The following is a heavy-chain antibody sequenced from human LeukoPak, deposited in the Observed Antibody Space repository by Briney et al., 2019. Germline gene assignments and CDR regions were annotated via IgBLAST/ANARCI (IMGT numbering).Heavy chain of an antibody. Sequence: PSETLSLTCSVSGGLISISTHYWGWIRQTPGKGLEWIGSVFYSGTTYFNPSFNSRLTISIDTSKNQFSLKLSSVTAADTAVYYCATTPQRGYSYGWGTDAFDIWGQGTMVTVSS. CDR1: GGLISISTHY. D-gene: IGHD5-18*01. CDR3: ATTPQRGYSYGWGTDAFDI. CDR2: VFYSGTT. J-gene: IGHJ3*02. V-gene: IGHV4-39*01.